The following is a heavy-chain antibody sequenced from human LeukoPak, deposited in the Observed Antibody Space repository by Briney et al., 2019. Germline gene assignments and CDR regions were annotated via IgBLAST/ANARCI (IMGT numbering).Heavy chain of an antibody. J-gene: IGHJ4*02. D-gene: IGHD3-10*01. CDR2: ISGQHGKT. V-gene: IGHV1-18*01. Sequence: GASVKVSCKASGDTFNTYGVIWVRQAPGKGFEWLGWISGQHGKTTYPQKFQDRIRMTTDTSTSTAYMELRSLTSDDTGVYFCARGGSAWFGALEFVYWRQGTLVTVSS. CDR3: ARGGSAWFGALEFVY. CDR1: GDTFNTYG.